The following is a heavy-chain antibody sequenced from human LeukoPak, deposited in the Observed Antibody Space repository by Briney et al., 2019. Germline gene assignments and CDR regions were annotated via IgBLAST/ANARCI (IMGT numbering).Heavy chain of an antibody. V-gene: IGHV1-69*13. D-gene: IGHD3-3*01. CDR1: GGTFSSYA. J-gene: IGHJ4*02. CDR2: IIPIFGTA. CDR3: ATYLQAFTIFGVVTMSSFDY. Sequence: ASVKVSCKASGGTFSSYAISWVRQAPGQGLEWMGGIIPIFGTANYAQKFQGRVTITADESTSTAYMGLSSLRSEDTAVYYCATYLQAFTIFGVVTMSSFDYWGQGTLVTVSS.